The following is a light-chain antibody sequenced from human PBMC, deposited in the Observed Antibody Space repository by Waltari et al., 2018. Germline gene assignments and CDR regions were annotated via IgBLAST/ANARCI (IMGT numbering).Light chain of an antibody. CDR2: VAS. CDR1: QDISNY. V-gene: IGKV1-27*01. J-gene: IGKJ4*01. Sequence: DIQLTQSPSSLSAAVGDRVTITCRASQDISNYLAWYQQKPGKVPKLLIYVASVLQSGVPFRFSGSASWTEFTLTISSLQPDDVATYYCFGLTFGGGTKVDIK. CDR3: FGLT.